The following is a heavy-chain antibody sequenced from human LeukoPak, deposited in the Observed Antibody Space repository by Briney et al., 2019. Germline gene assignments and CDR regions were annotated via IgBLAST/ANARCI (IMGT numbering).Heavy chain of an antibody. CDR1: GGTFSSYA. V-gene: IGHV1-69*06. Sequence: GASVKVSCKASGGTFSSYAISWVRQAPGQGLEWMGGVIPIFGTANYAQKFQGRVTITADKSTSTAYMELSSLRSEDTAVYYCARDPSPRYCSGGGCYSFIPFEPWGQGTLVTVSS. J-gene: IGHJ5*02. CDR2: VIPIFGTA. D-gene: IGHD2-15*01. CDR3: ARDPSPRYCSGGGCYSFIPFEP.